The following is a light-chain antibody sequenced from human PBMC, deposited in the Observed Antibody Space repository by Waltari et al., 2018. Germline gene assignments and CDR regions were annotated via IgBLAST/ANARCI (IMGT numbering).Light chain of an antibody. CDR1: SSDVGGYNY. CDR3: TSYTSTSLPV. Sequence: QSALTQPASVSGSPGQSITISCTGTSSDVGGYNYGSWYQQHPGKAPKLMIYDVTNRPSGVSNRFSGSKSGNTASLTISGLQAEDEADYYCTSYTSTSLPVFGTGTKVTVL. CDR2: DVT. J-gene: IGLJ1*01. V-gene: IGLV2-14*03.